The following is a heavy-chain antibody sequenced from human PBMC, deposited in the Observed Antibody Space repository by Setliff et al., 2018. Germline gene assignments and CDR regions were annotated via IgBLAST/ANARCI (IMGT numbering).Heavy chain of an antibody. J-gene: IGHJ3*02. CDR1: GYFISSGYY. D-gene: IGHD3-22*01. V-gene: IGHV3-7*01. Sequence: ETLSLTCAVSGYFISSGYYWGWIRQPPGKGLEWVANIRQDGGQTYYEDSVKGRFTISRDNAKNSLYLQMNSLRAEDTALYYCATDRNYYDSDTFYDAFDIWGQGTMVTVS. CDR2: IRQDGGQT. CDR3: ATDRNYYDSDTFYDAFDI.